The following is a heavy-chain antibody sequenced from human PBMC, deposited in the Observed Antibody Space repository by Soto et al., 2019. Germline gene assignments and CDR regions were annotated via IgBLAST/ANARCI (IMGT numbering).Heavy chain of an antibody. CDR2: VIPLLDAS. Sequence: QVQLVQSGAEVKKPGSSVKISCTASGITFNNYTFSWVRRAPGQGLEWMGRVIPLLDASNYAEKFQDRVTITADRSTSTAYMELSGLKSEDSAIYYCASGKSQMTQDRMGFYYYMDVWCKGTTITVSS. D-gene: IGHD1-1*01. V-gene: IGHV1-69*08. CDR3: ASGKSQMTQDRMGFYYYMDV. CDR1: GITFNNYT. J-gene: IGHJ6*03.